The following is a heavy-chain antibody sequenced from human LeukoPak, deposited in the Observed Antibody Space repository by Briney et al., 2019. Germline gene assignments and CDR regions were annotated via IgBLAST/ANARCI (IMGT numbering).Heavy chain of an antibody. D-gene: IGHD5-12*01. CDR3: ARDGRSGYEDF. Sequence: SETLSLTCNVSGVSIKTNSDYWAWLRQPPGKGLEWIGSIYHVGGTYYNPSLKSRVTISIDTSKNQFSLKLTSVTAADTAIYYCARDGRSGYEDFWGPGTLVTVSS. J-gene: IGHJ4*02. CDR2: IYHVGGT. V-gene: IGHV4-39*07. CDR1: GVSIKTNSDY.